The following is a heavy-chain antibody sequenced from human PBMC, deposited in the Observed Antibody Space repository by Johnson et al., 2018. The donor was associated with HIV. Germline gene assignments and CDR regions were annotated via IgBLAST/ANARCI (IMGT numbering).Heavy chain of an antibody. V-gene: IGHV3-66*01. D-gene: IGHD6-19*01. CDR2: IYSGGST. CDR1: GFTVSGNY. J-gene: IGHJ3*02. Sequence: MQLVESGGGLVQPGGSLRLSYAASGFTVSGNYMSWVRQAPGKGLEWVSIIYSGGSTFYADSVKGRFTISRDNSKNTLYLQLSSLRAEDTAVYYCARDRPTGLIAVAGRNAFDIWGQGTMVTVSS. CDR3: ARDRPTGLIAVAGRNAFDI.